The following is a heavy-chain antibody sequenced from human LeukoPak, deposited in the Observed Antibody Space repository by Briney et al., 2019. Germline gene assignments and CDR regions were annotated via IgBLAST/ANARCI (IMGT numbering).Heavy chain of an antibody. J-gene: IGHJ4*02. V-gene: IGHV4-39*07. D-gene: IGHD3-3*01. CDR3: ARGLASGYPPIPFDY. CDR2: IYYSGST. CDR1: GGSISSSFYY. Sequence: SETLSLTCTVSGGSISSSFYYWGWIRQPPGKGLEWIGTIYYSGSTYYNPSLKSRVTISVDTSKNQFSLKVSSVTAADTAVYYCARGLASGYPPIPFDYWGQGTQVTVSS.